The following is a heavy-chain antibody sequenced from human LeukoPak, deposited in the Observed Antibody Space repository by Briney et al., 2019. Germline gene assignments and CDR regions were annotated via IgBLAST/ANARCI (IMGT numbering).Heavy chain of an antibody. D-gene: IGHD5-12*01. Sequence: SETLSLTCNVSGGCISSYHWSWFRPAPRKGLEWIGYMYNSGSTNFNPSHTSRVTTSVDTSKNPFSLRLSSVTAADTAVYYCARRDANLHIVPTLLPFDYWGQGTLVTVSS. J-gene: IGHJ4*02. CDR1: GGCISSYH. CDR3: ARRDANLHIVPTLLPFDY. CDR2: MYNSGST. V-gene: IGHV4-59*01.